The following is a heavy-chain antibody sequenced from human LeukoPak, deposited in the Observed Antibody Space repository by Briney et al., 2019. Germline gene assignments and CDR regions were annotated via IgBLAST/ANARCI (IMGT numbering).Heavy chain of an antibody. D-gene: IGHD2-2*01. CDR1: GGTFSSYA. CDR2: IIPIFGTA. J-gene: IGHJ3*02. Sequence: GASVKVSCKASGGTFSSYAISWVRQAPGQGLEWMGGIIPIFGTANYAQKFQGRVTITADESASTAYMELSSLRSEDTAVYYCARVGSSVADGAFDIWGQGTMVTVSS. V-gene: IGHV1-69*01. CDR3: ARVGSSVADGAFDI.